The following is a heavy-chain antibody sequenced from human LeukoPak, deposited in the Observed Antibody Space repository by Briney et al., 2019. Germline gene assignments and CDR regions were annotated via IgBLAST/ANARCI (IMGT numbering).Heavy chain of an antibody. V-gene: IGHV4-59*08. J-gene: IGHJ1*01. CDR1: GGSFSNYF. CDR3: ARHYYDSPGYFQH. D-gene: IGHD3-22*01. CDR2: IYYSGST. Sequence: SETLSLTCAVYGGSFSNYFCSWIRQPPGKGLEWIGYIYYSGSTNYNPSLKSRVTISVDTSKNQFSLKLSSVTAADTAVYYCARHYYDSPGYFQHWGQGTLVTVSS.